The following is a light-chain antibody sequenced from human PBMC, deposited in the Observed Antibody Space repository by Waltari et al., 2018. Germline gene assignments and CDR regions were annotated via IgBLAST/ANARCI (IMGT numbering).Light chain of an antibody. Sequence: SYELTQPPSVSVSPGQPANITCSGDKLGNKFVSWYQHKPGHSPIMVIYQGRKRPSGTPEQFSGSSFGNTATLTISGTQAVDEADYYCQVWDSRTVVFGGGTKLTVL. J-gene: IGLJ2*01. V-gene: IGLV3-1*01. CDR2: QGR. CDR1: KLGNKF. CDR3: QVWDSRTVV.